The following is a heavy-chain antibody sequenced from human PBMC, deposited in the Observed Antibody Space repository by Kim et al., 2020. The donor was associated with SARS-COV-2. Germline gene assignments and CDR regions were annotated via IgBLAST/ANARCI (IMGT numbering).Heavy chain of an antibody. CDR1: RGSISSGGYY. CDR3: ARPSARVAWDWYFDL. Sequence: SETLSLTCTVSRGSISSGGYYWSWIRQHPGKGLEWIGYIYYSGRTYYNPSLKSRVTISVDTSKNQFSLKLSTVTAADTAVYYCARPSARVAWDWYFDLWGRGTLVTVSS. D-gene: IGHD2-15*01. J-gene: IGHJ2*01. CDR2: IYYSGRT. V-gene: IGHV4-31*03.